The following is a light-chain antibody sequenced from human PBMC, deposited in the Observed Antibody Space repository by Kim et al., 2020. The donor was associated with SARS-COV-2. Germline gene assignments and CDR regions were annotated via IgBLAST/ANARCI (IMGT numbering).Light chain of an antibody. CDR2: WAS. Sequence: DIVMTQSPDSLAVSLGERATINCKSSQSVLYSSNNKNYLAWYQQKPGQPPELLIYWASTRESGVPDRFSGSGSGTDFTLTISSLQAEDVAVYYCQEYYSTPPYTFGQGTKLQI. CDR1: QSVLYSSNNKNY. CDR3: QEYYSTPPYT. J-gene: IGKJ2*01. V-gene: IGKV4-1*01.